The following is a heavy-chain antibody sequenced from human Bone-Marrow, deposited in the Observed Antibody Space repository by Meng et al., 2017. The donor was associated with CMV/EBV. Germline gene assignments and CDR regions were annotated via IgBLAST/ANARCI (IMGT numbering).Heavy chain of an antibody. D-gene: IGHD6-13*01. CDR3: AREASAAFDY. CDR2: ISAYNGNT. Sequence: ASVKVSCKVSGVTLSSSAISWVRQAPGQGLEWMGWISAYNGNTNYAQKLQGRVTMTTDTSTSTAYMELRSLRSDDTAVYYCAREASAAFDYWGQGTLVTVSS. CDR1: GVTLSSSA. J-gene: IGHJ4*02. V-gene: IGHV1-18*01.